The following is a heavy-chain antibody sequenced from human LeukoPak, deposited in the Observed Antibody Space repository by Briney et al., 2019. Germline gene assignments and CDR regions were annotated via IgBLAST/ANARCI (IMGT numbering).Heavy chain of an antibody. CDR1: GGSFSGYY. V-gene: IGHV4-34*01. CDR3: ARGDYYGSGSYYAVKKYYFDY. J-gene: IGHJ4*02. CDR2: INHSGST. Sequence: SETLSLTCAVYGGSFSGYYWSWIRQPPGKGLEWIGEINHSGSTNYNPSLKSRVTISVDTPKNQFSLKLSSVTAADTAVYYCARGDYYGSGSYYAVKKYYFDYWGQGTLVTVSS. D-gene: IGHD3-10*01.